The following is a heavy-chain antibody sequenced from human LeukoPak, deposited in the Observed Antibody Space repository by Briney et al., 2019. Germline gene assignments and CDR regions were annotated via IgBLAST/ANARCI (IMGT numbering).Heavy chain of an antibody. Sequence: GGSLRLFCAASGFTFSSYWMHWVRQAPGKGLVWVSRINSDGSSTSYADSVKGRFTISRDNAKNTLYLQMNSLRAEDTAVYYCARAMVIGYPGGFDYWGQGTLVTVSS. J-gene: IGHJ4*02. CDR1: GFTFSSYW. CDR3: ARAMVIGYPGGFDY. V-gene: IGHV3-74*01. CDR2: INSDGSST. D-gene: IGHD2-21*01.